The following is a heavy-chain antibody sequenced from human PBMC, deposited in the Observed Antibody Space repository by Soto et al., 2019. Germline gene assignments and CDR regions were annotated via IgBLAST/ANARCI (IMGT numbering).Heavy chain of an antibody. Sequence: GGCVRNSGSDCGSVYSDYYSSLNRKAPGKGLEWVSYISSSGSTIYYADSVKGRFTISRDNAKNSLYLQMNSLRAEDTAVYYCARGRLRPVYYFDYWGQGTLVTVSS. CDR1: GSVYSDYY. V-gene: IGHV3-11*01. CDR3: ARGRLRPVYYFDY. D-gene: IGHD4-17*01. CDR2: ISSSGSTI. J-gene: IGHJ4*02.